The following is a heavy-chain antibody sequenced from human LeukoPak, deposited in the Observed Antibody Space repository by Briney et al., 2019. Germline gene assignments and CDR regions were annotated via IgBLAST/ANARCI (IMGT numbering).Heavy chain of an antibody. V-gene: IGHV1-69*04. CDR3: ARNVPKEMATIFHGMDV. CDR2: IIPILGIA. Sequence: SVKVSCKASGGTFSSYAISWVRQAPGQGLEWMGRIIPILGIANYAQKFQGRVTITADKSTSTAYMELSSLRSEDTAVYYCARNVPKEMATIFHGMDVWGQGTTVTVSS. CDR1: GGTFSSYA. J-gene: IGHJ6*02. D-gene: IGHD5-12*01.